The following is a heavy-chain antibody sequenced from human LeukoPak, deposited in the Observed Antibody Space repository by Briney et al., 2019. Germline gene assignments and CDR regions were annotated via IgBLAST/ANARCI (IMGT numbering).Heavy chain of an antibody. D-gene: IGHD5-18*01. V-gene: IGHV3-21*01. CDR2: ISSSSSYI. CDR3: ARGPSGYSYGYDY. CDR1: GFTFSSYS. Sequence: GGSLRLSCAASGFTFSSYSMNWVRQAPGKGLEWVSSISSSSSYIYYADSVKGRSTISRDNAKNSLYLQMNSLRAEDTAVYYCARGPSGYSYGYDYWGQGTLVTVSS. J-gene: IGHJ4*02.